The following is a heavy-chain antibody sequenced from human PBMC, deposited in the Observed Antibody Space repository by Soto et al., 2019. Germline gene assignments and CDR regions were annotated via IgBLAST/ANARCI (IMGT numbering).Heavy chain of an antibody. J-gene: IGHJ4*02. V-gene: IGHV4-59*01. CDR3: ARDLKGSTCYDY. CDR1: GGSISSYY. CDR2: IYYSGST. Sequence: SETLSLTCTVSGGSISSYYWSWIRQPPGKGLEWIGYIYYSGSTNYNPSLKSRVTISVDTSKNQFSLKLRSVTAADTAVYYCARDLKGSTCYDYWGQGTLVT. D-gene: IGHD6-13*01.